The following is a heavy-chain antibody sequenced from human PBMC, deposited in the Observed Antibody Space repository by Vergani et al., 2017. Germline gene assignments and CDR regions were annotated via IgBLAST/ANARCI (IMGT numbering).Heavy chain of an antibody. D-gene: IGHD3-9*01. CDR1: GGSISSSSYY. Sequence: QLQLQESGPGLVKPSETLSLTCTVSGGSISSSSYYWGWIRQPPGKGLEWIGSIDYSGSTYYNPSLKSRVTISVDTSKNQFSLKLSSVTAADTAVYYCAGPAARYFDWLGPDAFDIWGQGTMVTVSS. CDR3: AGPAARYFDWLGPDAFDI. V-gene: IGHV4-39*01. J-gene: IGHJ3*02. CDR2: IDYSGST.